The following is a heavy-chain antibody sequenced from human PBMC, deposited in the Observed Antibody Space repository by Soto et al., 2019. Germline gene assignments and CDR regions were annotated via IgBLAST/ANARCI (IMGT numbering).Heavy chain of an antibody. D-gene: IGHD1-26*01. CDR3: AKETGGFEF. Sequence: QVQLVQSGVGVQKPGASVNLSCKASGHALSHNYVHWVRQAPGQGIEWMGFINPATGYTVYAQKVRGRVTLTRDTSTTTFYVELSSLTSDDTALYFCAKETGGFEFWGQGTLVTVS. J-gene: IGHJ4*02. V-gene: IGHV1-46*01. CDR1: GHALSHNY. CDR2: INPATGYT.